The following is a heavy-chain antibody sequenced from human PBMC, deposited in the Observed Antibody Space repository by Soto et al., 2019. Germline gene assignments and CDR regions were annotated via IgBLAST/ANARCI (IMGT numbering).Heavy chain of an antibody. CDR2: INPSGGST. J-gene: IGHJ5*02. D-gene: IGHD6-19*01. V-gene: IGHV1-46*01. CDR3: ARFSFPPEKGVPGARAGSAP. Sequence: GKGLEWMGIINPSGGSTSYAQKFQGRVTMTRDTSTSTVYMELRSLRSEDTAVYYCARFSFPPEKGVPGARAGSAPWVKG.